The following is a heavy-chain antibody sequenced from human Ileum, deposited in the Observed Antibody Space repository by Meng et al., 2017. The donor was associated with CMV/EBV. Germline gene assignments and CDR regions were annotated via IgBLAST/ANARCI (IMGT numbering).Heavy chain of an antibody. CDR1: GYTFTGYY. V-gene: IGHV1-2*02. Sequence: ASVKVSCKASGYTFTGYYMHWVRQAPGQGLEWMGWINPNSGGTNYAQKFQGRVTMTRDTSISTAYMELSRLRSDDTAVYYCARDSGNFVVVPAATYYFDYWGQGTLVTVSS. CDR2: INPNSGGT. J-gene: IGHJ4*02. CDR3: ARDSGNFVVVPAATYYFDY. D-gene: IGHD2-2*01.